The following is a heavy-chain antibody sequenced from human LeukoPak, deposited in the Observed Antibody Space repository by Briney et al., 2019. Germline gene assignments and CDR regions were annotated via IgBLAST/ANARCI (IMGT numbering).Heavy chain of an antibody. CDR2: INHSGST. D-gene: IGHD6-13*01. J-gene: IGHJ6*03. CDR1: GGSFSDYY. CDR3: ARVIIAAAGTFNYYYMDV. V-gene: IGHV4-34*01. Sequence: SETLSLTCAVYGGSFSDYYWSWFRQPPGKGLEWIGEINHSGSTDYNPSLKSRVTTSVVTSKNQFSLKLSSVTAADTAVYYCARVIIAAAGTFNYYYMDVWGKGTTVTVSS.